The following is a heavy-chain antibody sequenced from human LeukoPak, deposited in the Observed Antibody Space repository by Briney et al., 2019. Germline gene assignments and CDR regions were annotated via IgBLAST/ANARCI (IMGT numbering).Heavy chain of an antibody. CDR3: ATGNSGWYAPIDY. J-gene: IGHJ4*01. D-gene: IGHD6-19*01. Sequence: GGSLRLSCAASGFTFSSYAMNWVRQAPGKGLEWVSVISGSGGNIYYADSVKGRFTISRDNFKNTLYLQINNLRADDTAVYYCATGNSGWYAPIDYWGHGTLVTVSS. CDR1: GFTFSSYA. CDR2: ISGSGGNI. V-gene: IGHV3-23*01.